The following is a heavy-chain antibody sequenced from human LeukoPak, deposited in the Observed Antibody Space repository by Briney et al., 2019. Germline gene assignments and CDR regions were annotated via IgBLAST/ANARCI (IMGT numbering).Heavy chain of an antibody. CDR2: ISGSGGST. CDR1: RFTFSSYA. J-gene: IGHJ6*03. D-gene: IGHD3-10*01. Sequence: GGSLRLSCAASRFTFSSYAMSWVRQAPGKGLEWVSAISGSGGSTYYADSVKGRFTISRDNSKNTLYLQMNSLRAEDTAVYYCAKAPRGIIHYYYYYMDVWGKGPRSPSP. CDR3: AKAPRGIIHYYYYYMDV. V-gene: IGHV3-23*01.